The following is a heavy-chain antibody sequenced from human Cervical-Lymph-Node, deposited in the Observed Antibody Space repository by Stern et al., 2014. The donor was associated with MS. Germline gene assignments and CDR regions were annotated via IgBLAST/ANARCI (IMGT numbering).Heavy chain of an antibody. D-gene: IGHD3-10*01. CDR3: ARGGRGVGLEY. CDR1: GFTFSTYA. Sequence: VQLVESGGGVVQPGRSLSLSCVASGFTFSTYAMHWVRQAPGTGLEWVAFVSYDGTQRTSTDSVKARFTISRDNSKNTLYLHMNSLRDEDTAVYFCARGGRGVGLEYWGQGALVTVSS. J-gene: IGHJ4*02. V-gene: IGHV3-30-3*01. CDR2: VSYDGTQR.